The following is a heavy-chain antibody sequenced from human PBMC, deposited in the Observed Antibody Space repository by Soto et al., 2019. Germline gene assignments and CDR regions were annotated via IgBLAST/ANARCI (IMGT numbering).Heavy chain of an antibody. CDR1: GYTFTSYY. CDR3: ARDFEGTDAFDI. Sequence: QVQLVQSGAEVKKPGASVKVSCKASGYTFTSYYMHWVLQAPGQCLECMGIINPSVGSTSYAQKFQGRVTMTRDTSTSTVYMELSSLRSEDTAVYYCARDFEGTDAFDIWGQGTMVTVSS. V-gene: IGHV1-46*01. J-gene: IGHJ3*02. CDR2: INPSVGST.